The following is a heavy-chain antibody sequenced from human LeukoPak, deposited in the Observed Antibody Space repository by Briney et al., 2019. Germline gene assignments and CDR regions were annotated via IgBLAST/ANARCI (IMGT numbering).Heavy chain of an antibody. CDR2: FYSGGST. J-gene: IGHJ1*01. CDR1: GFTFSSHW. V-gene: IGHV3-66*01. CDR3: ASSSWSSEYFHY. Sequence: PGGSLRLSCAASGFTFSSHWIHWVRQAPGKGLEWVSVFYSGGSTRYADSVKGRFTISRDNSKNTLYLQLNSLRAEDTAVYFCASSSWSSEYFHYWGQGTLVTVSS. D-gene: IGHD6-13*01.